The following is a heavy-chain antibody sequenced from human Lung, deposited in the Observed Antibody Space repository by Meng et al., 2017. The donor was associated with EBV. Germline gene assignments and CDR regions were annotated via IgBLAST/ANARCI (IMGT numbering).Heavy chain of an antibody. CDR2: IIPIFGTA. J-gene: IGHJ4*02. CDR3: ARAYYYDSSGYYGFDY. Sequence: QVQLVQSGAEVKKPGSSVKVSCKASGGTFSSYAISWVRQAPGQGIEWMGGIIPIFGTANYAQKFQGRVTITADESTSTAYMELSSLRSEDTAVYYCARAYYYDSSGYYGFDYWGQGPLVTVYS. CDR1: GGTFSSYA. V-gene: IGHV1-69*01. D-gene: IGHD3-22*01.